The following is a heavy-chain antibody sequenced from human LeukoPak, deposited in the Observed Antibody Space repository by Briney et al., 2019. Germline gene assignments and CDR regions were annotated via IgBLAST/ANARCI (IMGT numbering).Heavy chain of an antibody. V-gene: IGHV3-74*01. D-gene: IGHD5-18*01. CDR3: VRDGYSYGFMLAFDI. CDR1: GFTFSGYW. J-gene: IGHJ3*02. CDR2: INSDGSST. Sequence: GGSLRLSCAASGFTFSGYWMHWVRQAPGKGLVWVSRINSDGSSTSYADSVKGRFTISRDSSKNTLYLQMNSLRAEDTAVYYCVRDGYSYGFMLAFDIWGLGTRVTVSS.